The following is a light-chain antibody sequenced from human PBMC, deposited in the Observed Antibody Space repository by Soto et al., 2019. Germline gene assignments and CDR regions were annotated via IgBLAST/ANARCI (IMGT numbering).Light chain of an antibody. J-gene: IGLJ1*01. CDR2: GNT. CDR1: NSNIGAGYD. V-gene: IGLV1-40*01. CDR3: ESYDNSLSGLYV. Sequence: QAVVTQPPSVSGAPGQRVTISCTGTNSNIGAGYDVHWYQQLPGTAPKRLIYGNTIRPSGVPDRFSGSKSGTSASLAIAGLQAEDEGDYYCESYDNSLSGLYVFGTGTKLTVL.